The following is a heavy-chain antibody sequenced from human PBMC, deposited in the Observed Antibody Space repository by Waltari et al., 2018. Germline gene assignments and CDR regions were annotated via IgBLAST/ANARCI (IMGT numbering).Heavy chain of an antibody. J-gene: IGHJ3*01. V-gene: IGHV4-59*01. D-gene: IGHD6-19*01. CDR1: GGSISNYY. Sequence: VQLQESGPELVKPSETLSLTCTVSGGSISNYYWSWIRQPPGKGLEWIGYIYYLGSTNYNPSLKSRVTISVDTSKNQFSLKLSSVTAADTAVYYCARDLIAVTGPDAFDVWGQGTMVTVSS. CDR3: ARDLIAVTGPDAFDV. CDR2: IYYLGST.